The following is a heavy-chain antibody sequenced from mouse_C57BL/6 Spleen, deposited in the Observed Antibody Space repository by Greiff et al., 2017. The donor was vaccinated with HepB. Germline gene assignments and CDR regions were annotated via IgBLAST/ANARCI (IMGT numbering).Heavy chain of an antibody. Sequence: EVQLQESGPGMVKPSQSLSLTCTVTGYSITSGYDWHWIRHFPGNKLEWMGYISYSGSTNYNPSLKSRISITHDTSKNHFFLKLNSVTTEDTATYYCARERGPNWGFDYWGQGTTLTVSS. D-gene: IGHD4-1*01. V-gene: IGHV3-1*01. CDR2: ISYSGST. CDR3: ARERGPNWGFDY. CDR1: GYSITSGYD. J-gene: IGHJ2*01.